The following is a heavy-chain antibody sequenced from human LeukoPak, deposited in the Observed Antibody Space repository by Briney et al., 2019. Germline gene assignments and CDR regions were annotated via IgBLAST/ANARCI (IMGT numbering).Heavy chain of an antibody. Sequence: PGGSLRLSCAASGFTFSSYWMHWVRQAPGKGLVWVSRINSDGSSTTYADSVKGRFTISRDNAKNTLYLQMNSLRVEDTAVYYCAKGRTLVGGSTRSYDHWGQGTLVTVSS. J-gene: IGHJ4*02. V-gene: IGHV3-74*01. CDR1: GFTFSSYW. CDR3: AKGRTLVGGSTRSYDH. D-gene: IGHD1-26*01. CDR2: INSDGSST.